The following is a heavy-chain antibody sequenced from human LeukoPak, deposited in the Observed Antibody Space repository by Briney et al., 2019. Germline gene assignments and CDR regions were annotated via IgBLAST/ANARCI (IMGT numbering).Heavy chain of an antibody. CDR2: INPNSGGT. CDR3: ARTLDCSGGSCLPFDY. V-gene: IGHV1-2*02. CDR1: GYTFTSYD. J-gene: IGHJ4*02. D-gene: IGHD2-15*01. Sequence: AASLKVSCKASGYTFTSYDINWVRQATGQGLEWMGWINPNSGGTNYAQKFQVRVTMTRDTSISTSHMALSRLRSDDTAVYYCARTLDCSGGSCLPFDYWGQGTLVTVSS.